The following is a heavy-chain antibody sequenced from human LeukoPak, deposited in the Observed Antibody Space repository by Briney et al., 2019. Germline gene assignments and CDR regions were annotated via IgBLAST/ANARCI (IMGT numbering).Heavy chain of an antibody. CDR2: INHSGST. CDR3: ARASPKGSSGWYGTKTNWFDP. CDR1: GGSFSGYC. V-gene: IGHV4-34*01. Sequence: SETPSLTCAVYGGSFSGYCWSWIRQPPGKGLEWIGEINHSGSTNYNPSLKSRVTISVDTSKNQFSLKLSSVTAADTAVYYCARASPKGSSGWYGTKTNWFDPWGQGTLVTVSS. D-gene: IGHD6-19*01. J-gene: IGHJ5*02.